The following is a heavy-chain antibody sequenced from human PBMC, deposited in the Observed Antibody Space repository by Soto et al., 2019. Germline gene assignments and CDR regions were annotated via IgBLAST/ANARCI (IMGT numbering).Heavy chain of an antibody. J-gene: IGHJ4*02. V-gene: IGHV4-61*01. CDR2: VFRSGSI. CDR3: ARARNRYFDY. Sequence: SETLSLTCNVSGGSMTTGSYFWSWIRQPPGKGLEWIGYVFRSGSINYSPSFKSRVTISIDTSKNQFSLMLKSVTAADTAVYFCARARNRYFDYWGQRALVTVSS. D-gene: IGHD1-1*01. CDR1: GGSMTTGSYF.